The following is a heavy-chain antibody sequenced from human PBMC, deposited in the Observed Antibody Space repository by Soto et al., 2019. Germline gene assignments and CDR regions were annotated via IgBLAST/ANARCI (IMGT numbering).Heavy chain of an antibody. CDR1: GYTFTSYA. J-gene: IGHJ4*02. V-gene: IGHV1-3*05. Sequence: QVQLVQSGAEEKKPGASVKVSCKASGYTFTSYAMHWVRQAPGQRLEWMGWINAGNGNTKYSQKFQGRVTITRDTSASTAYMELSSLRYEDTAVYYCARGGCSGGSCPDYWGQGTLVTVSS. D-gene: IGHD2-15*01. CDR3: ARGGCSGGSCPDY. CDR2: INAGNGNT.